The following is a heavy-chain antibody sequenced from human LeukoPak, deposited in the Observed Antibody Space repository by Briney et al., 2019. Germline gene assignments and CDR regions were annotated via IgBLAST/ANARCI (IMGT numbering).Heavy chain of an antibody. Sequence: GGSLRLSCAASGFTFSSYSMNWVRQAPGKGLEWVSSISSSSSYIYYADSVKGRFTISRDNAKNSLYLQMNSLRAEDTAVYYCARMGGSYLVFDYWGQGTLVTVSS. CDR2: ISSSSSYI. D-gene: IGHD1-26*01. V-gene: IGHV3-21*01. CDR3: ARMGGSYLVFDY. J-gene: IGHJ4*02. CDR1: GFTFSSYS.